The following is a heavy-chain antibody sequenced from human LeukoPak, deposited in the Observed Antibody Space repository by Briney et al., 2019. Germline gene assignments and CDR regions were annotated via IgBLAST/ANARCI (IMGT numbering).Heavy chain of an antibody. Sequence: GGSLRLSCAASGITFSSYGMNWVRQAPGKGLEWVSSISSTGGTTYYADSVKGRFTISRDNSKNTLYLQMNSLRAEDTAVYYCASPHYDILTGYFGAFDIWGQGTMVTVSS. J-gene: IGHJ3*02. CDR1: GITFSSYG. CDR3: ASPHYDILTGYFGAFDI. D-gene: IGHD3-9*01. V-gene: IGHV3-23*01. CDR2: ISSTGGTT.